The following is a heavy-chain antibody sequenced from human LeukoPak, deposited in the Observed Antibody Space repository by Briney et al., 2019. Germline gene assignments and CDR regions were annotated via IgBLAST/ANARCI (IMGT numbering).Heavy chain of an antibody. V-gene: IGHV1-2*04. J-gene: IGHJ6*04. CDR3: ARSHYYGSGSVYGMDV. CDR2: INPNSGGT. D-gene: IGHD3-10*01. Sequence: ASVKVSCKASGYTSTGYCMHWVRQAPGQGLEWMGWINPNSGGTNYAQKFQGWVTMTRDTSISTAYMELSRLRSDDTAVYYCARSHYYGSGSVYGMDVWGKGTTVTVSS. CDR1: GYTSTGYC.